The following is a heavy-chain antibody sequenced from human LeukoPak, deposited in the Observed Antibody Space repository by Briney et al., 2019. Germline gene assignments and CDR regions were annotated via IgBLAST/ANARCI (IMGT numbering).Heavy chain of an antibody. CDR2: INHSGST. J-gene: IGHJ5*02. Sequence: SETLSLTGAVYGGSFSGYYWSWIRQPPGKGLEWIGEINHSGSTNYNPSLKSRVTISVDTSKNQFSLKLSPVHAADTAVYYCANTHSRGCYGGSFVTWGRGTLGHVS. CDR3: ANTHSRGCYGGSFVT. D-gene: IGHD2-2*01. V-gene: IGHV4-34*01. CDR1: GGSFSGYY.